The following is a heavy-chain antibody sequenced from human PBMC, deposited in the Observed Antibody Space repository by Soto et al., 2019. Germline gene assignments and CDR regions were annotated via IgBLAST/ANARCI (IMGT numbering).Heavy chain of an antibody. D-gene: IGHD4-17*01. CDR1: GFSLSTSGVG. V-gene: IGHV2-5*02. CDR2: IYWDDDK. J-gene: IGHJ6*03. Sequence: SGPTLVNPTQTLTLTCTFSGFSLSTSGVGVGWIRQPPGKALDWLALIYWDDDKRYSPSLKTRLTITKDTSKNQVVLTMTNMDPVDTATYYCARSRVVYGDYRGAYYMDVWGKGTTVTVSS. CDR3: ARSRVVYGDYRGAYYMDV.